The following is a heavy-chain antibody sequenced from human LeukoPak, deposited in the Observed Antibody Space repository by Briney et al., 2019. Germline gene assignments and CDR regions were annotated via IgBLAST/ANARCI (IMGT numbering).Heavy chain of an antibody. J-gene: IGHJ6*03. V-gene: IGHV3-48*03. Sequence: HPGGSLRLSCAASGFTFSNYEMNWVRQAPGKGLEWVSYISNSGSTIYYADSVKGRFTISRDNAKNSLYLQMNSLRAEDTAVYYCARGPVSVRPYYMDVWGKGTTVTVSS. CDR3: ARGPVSVRPYYMDV. CDR1: GFTFSNYE. CDR2: ISNSGSTI. D-gene: IGHD6-19*01.